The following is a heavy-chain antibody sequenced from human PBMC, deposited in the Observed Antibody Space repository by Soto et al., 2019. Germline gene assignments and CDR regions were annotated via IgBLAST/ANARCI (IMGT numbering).Heavy chain of an antibody. J-gene: IGHJ4*02. CDR1: GFTFGSYW. D-gene: IGHD1-26*01. CDR2: INSDGSST. CDR3: SRGMGATLGY. Sequence: GGSLRLSCAASGFTFGSYWMHWVRQAPGKGLVWVSRINSDGSSTNSADSVKGRFTISRDNAKNTLYLQMNSLRAEDTAVYFCSRGMGATLGYWGQGTLVTVSS. V-gene: IGHV3-74*01.